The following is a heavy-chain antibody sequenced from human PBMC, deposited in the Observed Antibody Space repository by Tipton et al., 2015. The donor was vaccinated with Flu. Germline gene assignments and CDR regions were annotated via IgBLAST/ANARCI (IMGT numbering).Heavy chain of an antibody. CDR2: ICPGGDT. J-gene: IGHJ5*02. CDR1: GYSVSSIYC. V-gene: IGHV4-38-2*02. CDR3: ARRDYSNYVSEPRNWFDP. Sequence: TLSLTCSVSGYSVSSIYCWDWSRQPPVKGLEWIAGICPGGDTYYTPSLKSRVTISADWSKNQFSLTVNSVTAADTAVYYCARRDYSNYVSEPRNWFDPWGQGTVVTVSS. D-gene: IGHD4-11*01.